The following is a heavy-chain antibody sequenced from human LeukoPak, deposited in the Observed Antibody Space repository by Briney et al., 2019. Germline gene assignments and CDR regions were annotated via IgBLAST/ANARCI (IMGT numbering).Heavy chain of an antibody. CDR1: GFTFDDYA. V-gene: IGHV3-9*01. CDR2: ISWNSGSI. CDR3: AKDLSYGSGSYSPFDY. Sequence: GGSLRLSCAASGFTFDDYAMHWVRQAPGKGLEWVSGISWNSGSIGYADSVKGRFTISRDNAKNSLYLQMNSLRAEDTALYYCAKDLSYGSGSYSPFDYWGQGTLVTVSS. D-gene: IGHD3-10*01. J-gene: IGHJ4*02.